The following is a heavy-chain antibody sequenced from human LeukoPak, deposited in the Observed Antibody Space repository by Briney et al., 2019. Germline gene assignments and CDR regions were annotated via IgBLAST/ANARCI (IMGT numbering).Heavy chain of an antibody. CDR1: GFTFSSYE. Sequence: GGSLRLSCAASGFTFSSYEMNWVRQAPGKGLEWVSYISSSGSTIYYADSVKGRFTISRDNAKNSLYLQMNSLRAEDTAVYYCARSRPYYYYGMDVLGQGTTVTVSS. CDR2: ISSSGSTI. CDR3: ARSRPYYYYGMDV. J-gene: IGHJ6*02. V-gene: IGHV3-48*03.